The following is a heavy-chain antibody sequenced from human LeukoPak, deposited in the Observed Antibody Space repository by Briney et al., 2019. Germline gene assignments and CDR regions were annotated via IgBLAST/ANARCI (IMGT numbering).Heavy chain of an antibody. D-gene: IGHD3-3*01. CDR1: GYTFTSYY. V-gene: IGHV1-46*01. CDR2: INPGGGST. CDR3: ARSPIRFLEWLLFPFFDY. J-gene: IGHJ4*02. Sequence: ASVKVSCKASGYTFTSYYMHWVRQAPGQGLEWMGIINPGGGSTSYAQKFQGRVTMTRDTSTSTVYMELSSLRSEDTAVYYCARSPIRFLEWLLFPFFDYWGQGTLVTVSS.